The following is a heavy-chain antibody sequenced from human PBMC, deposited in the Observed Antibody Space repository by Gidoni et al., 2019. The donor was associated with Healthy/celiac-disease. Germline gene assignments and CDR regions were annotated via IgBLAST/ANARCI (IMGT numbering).Heavy chain of an antibody. CDR2: INHSGST. V-gene: IGHV4-34*01. J-gene: IGHJ5*02. Sequence: QVQLQQWGAGLLTPSETLSLTCAVYGGSFSGYYWSWIRQPPGKGLEWIGEINHSGSTNYNPSLKSRVTISVDTSKNQFSLKLSSVTAADTAGYYCARAPRWYDEWGQGTLVTVSS. CDR1: GGSFSGYY. CDR3: ARAPRWYDE.